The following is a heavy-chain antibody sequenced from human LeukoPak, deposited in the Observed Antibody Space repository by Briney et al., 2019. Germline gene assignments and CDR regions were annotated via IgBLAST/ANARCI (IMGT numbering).Heavy chain of an antibody. CDR3: ARVTGYMIEDYFDY. CDR2: IYYSGST. J-gene: IGHJ4*02. Sequence: SETLSLTCTVSGGSISSSSYYWGWIRQPPGKGLEWIGSIYYSGSTYYNPSLKSRITMSVDTSKNQFSLKLSSVTAADTAVYYCARVTGYMIEDYFDYWGQGTLVTVSS. CDR1: GGSISSSSYY. D-gene: IGHD3-22*01. V-gene: IGHV4-39*07.